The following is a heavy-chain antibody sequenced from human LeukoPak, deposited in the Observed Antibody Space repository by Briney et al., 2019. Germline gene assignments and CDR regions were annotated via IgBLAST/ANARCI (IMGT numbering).Heavy chain of an antibody. CDR3: ARGWELLGEFDY. V-gene: IGHV1-69*13. J-gene: IGHJ4*02. CDR2: IIPIFGTA. D-gene: IGHD1-26*01. Sequence: SVKVSCKASGGTFSSYAISWVRQAPGQGLEWMGGIIPIFGTANYAQKFQGRVTITADESTSTAYMELSSLRSEDTAVYYCARGWELLGEFDYWGQGTLVTVSS. CDR1: GGTFSSYA.